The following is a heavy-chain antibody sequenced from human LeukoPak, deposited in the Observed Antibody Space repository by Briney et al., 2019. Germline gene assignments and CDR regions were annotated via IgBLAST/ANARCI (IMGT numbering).Heavy chain of an antibody. J-gene: IGHJ4*02. D-gene: IGHD3-22*01. Sequence: GASVKVSCKASGYSFTDYYMHWVRQAPGQGLEWMVWINPKSGDANSAHNFQGRVTIARDTSINTAYMELSRLTSDDTAVYYCARAFKATYYYDSSGPFDYWGQGTLVTVSA. CDR1: GYSFTDYY. CDR3: ARAFKATYYYDSSGPFDY. CDR2: INPKSGDA. V-gene: IGHV1-2*07.